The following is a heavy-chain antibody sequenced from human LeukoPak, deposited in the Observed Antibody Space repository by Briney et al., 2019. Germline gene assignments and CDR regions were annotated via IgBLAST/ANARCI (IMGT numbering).Heavy chain of an antibody. J-gene: IGHJ4*02. Sequence: GGSLRLSCAASGFTFSSYWMSWVRQAPGKGLEWVSAISADGNIYYADSVKGRFTISRDNSKNTLYLQMNSLRAEDTAVYYCAKSAPSMTTVTTYFDYWGQGTLVTVSS. CDR3: AKSAPSMTTVTTYFDY. CDR2: ISADGNI. CDR1: GFTFSSYW. D-gene: IGHD4-17*01. V-gene: IGHV3-23*01.